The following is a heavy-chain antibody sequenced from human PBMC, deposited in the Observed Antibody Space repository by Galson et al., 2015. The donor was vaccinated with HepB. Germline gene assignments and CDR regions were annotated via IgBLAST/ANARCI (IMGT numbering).Heavy chain of an antibody. CDR1: GGPFSSYA. J-gene: IGHJ4*02. Sequence: SGAEVKKPGESLKISCKASGGPFSSYAISWVRQAPGQGLEWMGRIIPILGIANYAQKFQGRVTITADKSTSTAYMELSSLRSEDTAVYYCARDNDYGGNWDYWGQGTLVTVSS. V-gene: IGHV1-69*04. CDR2: IIPILGIA. CDR3: ARDNDYGGNWDY. D-gene: IGHD4-23*01.